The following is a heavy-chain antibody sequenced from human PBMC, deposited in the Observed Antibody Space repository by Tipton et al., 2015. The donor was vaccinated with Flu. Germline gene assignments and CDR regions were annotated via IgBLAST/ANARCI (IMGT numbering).Heavy chain of an antibody. Sequence: LRLSCSVSGDSIGSDYFWGWIRQPPGQGLGWIGNVHRTGNPYYNPSLKSRVTTSVDTSRNQFSLRLTSVTAADTAVYFWARRDFSNYVSQPKNWFDLWGQGILVTVSA. D-gene: IGHD4-11*01. CDR1: GDSIGSDYF. J-gene: IGHJ5*02. V-gene: IGHV4-38-2*01. CDR2: VHRTGNP. CDR3: ARRDFSNYVSQPKNWFDL.